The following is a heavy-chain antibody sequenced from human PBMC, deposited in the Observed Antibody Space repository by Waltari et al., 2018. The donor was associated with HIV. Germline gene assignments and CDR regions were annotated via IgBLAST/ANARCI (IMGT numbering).Heavy chain of an antibody. CDR2: IYTGGGT. Sequence: QVQLQESGPGLVKPSQTLSLTCTVSGGSISSGSYYWSWIRQPAGKGLEWIGRIYTGGGTNNNPSLKSRVTISVDTSKNQFSLKLSSVTAADTAVYYCAREGVRIVVVTAIPGWFDPWGQGTLVTVSS. CDR1: GGSISSGSYY. V-gene: IGHV4-61*02. J-gene: IGHJ5*02. D-gene: IGHD2-21*02. CDR3: AREGVRIVVVTAIPGWFDP.